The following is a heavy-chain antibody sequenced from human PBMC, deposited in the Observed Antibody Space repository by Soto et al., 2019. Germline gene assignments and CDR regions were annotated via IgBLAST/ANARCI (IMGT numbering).Heavy chain of an antibody. CDR2: ISGSGGST. CDR3: AKHSRVLRDPGNPFWGSYASAWGGYYYYYMDV. Sequence: GGSLRLSCAASGFTFSSYAMSWVRQAPGKGLEWVSAISGSGGSTYYADSVKGRFTISRDNSKNTLYLQMNSLRAEDTAVYYGAKHSRVLRDPGNPFWGSYASAWGGYYYYYMDVWGKGTTVTVSS. V-gene: IGHV3-23*01. J-gene: IGHJ6*03. CDR1: GFTFSSYA. D-gene: IGHD3-16*01.